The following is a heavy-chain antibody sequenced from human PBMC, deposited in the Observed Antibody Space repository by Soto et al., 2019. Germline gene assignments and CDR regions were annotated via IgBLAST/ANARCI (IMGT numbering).Heavy chain of an antibody. J-gene: IGHJ6*02. CDR3: ARSSHHHNPWGMDV. CDR1: GGTFSSYA. Sequence: QVQLVQSGAEVKKPGSSVKVSCKASGGTFSSYAISWVRQAPGQGLEWMGGTIPIFGTANYAQKFQGRVTITADESTSTAYMELSSLRSEDTAVYYCARSSHHHNPWGMDVWGQGTTVTVSS. D-gene: IGHD6-19*01. CDR2: TIPIFGTA. V-gene: IGHV1-69*12.